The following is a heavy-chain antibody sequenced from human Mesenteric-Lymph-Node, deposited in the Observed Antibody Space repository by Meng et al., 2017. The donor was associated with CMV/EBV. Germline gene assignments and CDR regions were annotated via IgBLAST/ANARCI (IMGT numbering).Heavy chain of an antibody. CDR3: ARDYSGYGRLDS. V-gene: IGHV4-59*12. D-gene: IGHD5-12*01. CDR1: GGSISSYY. J-gene: IGHJ4*02. CDR2: IYYGGST. Sequence: GSLRLSCTVSGGSISSYYWSWIRQPPGKGLEWIGYIYYGGSTNYNPSLKSRVTISVDTSKNQFSLKLSSVTAADTAVYYCARDYSGYGRLDSWGQGTLVTVSS.